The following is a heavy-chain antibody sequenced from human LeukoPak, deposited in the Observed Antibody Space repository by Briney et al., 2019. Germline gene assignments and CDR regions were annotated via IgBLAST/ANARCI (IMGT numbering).Heavy chain of an antibody. V-gene: IGHV4-34*01. CDR3: ARWGLGGGYGSGSYYTYYYYGMDV. D-gene: IGHD3-10*01. J-gene: IGHJ6*04. CDR1: GGSFSGYY. Sequence: SETLSLTCAVYGGSFSGYYWSWIRQPPGKGLEWIGEINHFGSNNSNPSLKSRVTISVDTSKNQFSLKLSSVTAADTAVYYCARWGLGGGYGSGSYYTYYYYGMDVWGKGTPVTVSS. CDR2: INHFGSN.